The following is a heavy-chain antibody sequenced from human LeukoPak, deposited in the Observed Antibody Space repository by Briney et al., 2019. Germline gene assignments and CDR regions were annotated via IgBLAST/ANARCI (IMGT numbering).Heavy chain of an antibody. CDR3: ARDVMALFDY. CDR2: INWNGGST. J-gene: IGHJ4*02. D-gene: IGHD5-24*01. V-gene: IGHV3-20*04. CDR1: GFTFNSYA. Sequence: GGSLRLSCAASGFTFNSYAMSWVRQAPGKGLEWVSGINWNGGSTGYADSVKGRFTISRDNAKNSLYLQMNSLRAEDTALYYCARDVMALFDYWGQGTLVTVSS.